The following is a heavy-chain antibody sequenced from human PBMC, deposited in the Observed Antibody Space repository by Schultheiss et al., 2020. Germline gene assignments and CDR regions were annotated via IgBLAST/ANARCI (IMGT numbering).Heavy chain of an antibody. J-gene: IGHJ6*02. Sequence: VKVSCKASGGTFSSYAISWVRQAPGQGLEWMGGIIPIFGTANYAQKFQGRVTITADKSTSTAYMELSSLRSEDTAVYYCASGAAAGAYYYYGMDVWGQGTTVTVS. CDR2: IIPIFGTA. CDR3: ASGAAAGAYYYYGMDV. D-gene: IGHD6-13*01. V-gene: IGHV1-69*06. CDR1: GGTFSSYA.